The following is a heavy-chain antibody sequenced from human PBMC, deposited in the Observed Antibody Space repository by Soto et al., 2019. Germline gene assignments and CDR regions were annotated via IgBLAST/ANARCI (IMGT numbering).Heavy chain of an antibody. J-gene: IGHJ6*02. V-gene: IGHV1-69*13. CDR2: IIPIFGTA. CDR1: GGTFSSYA. Sequence: SVKVSCKASGGTFSSYAISWLRQAPGQGLEWMGGIIPIFGTANYAQKFQGRVTITANESTSTAHMELSSLRSEDTAVYYCARMEGGGVDGTVQSVDGGMDVWGQGTTATVSS. D-gene: IGHD3-16*01. CDR3: ARMEGGGVDGTVQSVDGGMDV.